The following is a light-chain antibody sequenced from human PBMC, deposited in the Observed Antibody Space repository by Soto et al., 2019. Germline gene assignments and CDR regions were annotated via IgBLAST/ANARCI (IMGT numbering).Light chain of an antibody. J-gene: IGKJ2*01. CDR2: KAS. V-gene: IGKV1-5*03. Sequence: DLQMTQSPSTLSASVGDRVTITCRASQSVSFWLAWYQQKPGKAPNLLIYKASNLQSGVPSRFSGSGSGTEFTLTISSLQPDDFGTYYCQQYNTFPPYTFGQGTKLEIK. CDR3: QQYNTFPPYT. CDR1: QSVSFW.